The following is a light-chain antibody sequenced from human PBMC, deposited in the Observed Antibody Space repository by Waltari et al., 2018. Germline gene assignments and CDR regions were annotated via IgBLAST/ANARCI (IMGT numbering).Light chain of an antibody. J-gene: IGLJ3*02. CDR3: SSWDDSLNGWV. Sequence: QSVLTQPPSASGTPGQRVTISCSGSNSNIASNTVTWYQQLPGTAPKLLIYSNNQRPSGFPDRFSGSKSGTSASLAINGLQSEDEADYYCSSWDDSLNGWVFGGGTKLTVL. CDR2: SNN. CDR1: NSNIASNT. V-gene: IGLV1-44*01.